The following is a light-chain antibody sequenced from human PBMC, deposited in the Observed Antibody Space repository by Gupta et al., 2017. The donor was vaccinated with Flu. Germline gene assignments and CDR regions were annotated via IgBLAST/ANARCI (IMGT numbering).Light chain of an antibody. CDR2: STS. CDR3: LQHINYPVT. J-gene: IGKJ1*01. CDR1: QHIRNH. Sequence: SSLAASVGERITITCRASQHIRNHLCWYQQKPGEAPKRLMHSTSNLQAGVPSRFSGSGSGTEFTLTISSLQPEDLATYYCLQHINYPVTFGQGTRVEI. V-gene: IGKV1-17*01.